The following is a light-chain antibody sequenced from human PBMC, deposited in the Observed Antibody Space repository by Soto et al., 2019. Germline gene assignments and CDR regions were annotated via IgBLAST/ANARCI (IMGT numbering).Light chain of an antibody. Sequence: DIQVTQSPPSVSSSLLDRVTITCRASQGISSWLAWYQQKPGKAPKLLIYKASSLQSGVPSRFSGSGSGTEFTLTISSLQPDDFATYFCQQYSDYSRTFGQGTKVDIK. V-gene: IGKV1-5*03. J-gene: IGKJ1*01. CDR1: QGISSW. CDR3: QQYSDYSRT. CDR2: KAS.